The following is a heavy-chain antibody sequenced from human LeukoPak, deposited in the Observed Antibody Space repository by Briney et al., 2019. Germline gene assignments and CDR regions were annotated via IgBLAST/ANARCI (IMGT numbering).Heavy chain of an antibody. Sequence: ASVKVSFKASGYTFTGYYMHWVRQAPGQGLEWMGWINPNSGGTNYAQKFQGRVTITADKSTSTAYMELSSLRSEDTAVYYCARDISSGWYGEGGYYFDYWGQGTLVTVSS. J-gene: IGHJ4*02. V-gene: IGHV1-2*02. CDR1: GYTFTGYY. CDR2: INPNSGGT. D-gene: IGHD6-19*01. CDR3: ARDISSGWYGEGGYYFDY.